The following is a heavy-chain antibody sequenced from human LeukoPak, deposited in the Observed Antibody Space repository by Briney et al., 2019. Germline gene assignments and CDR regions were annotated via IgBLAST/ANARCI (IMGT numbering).Heavy chain of an antibody. J-gene: IGHJ6*03. CDR2: IPADGRNE. D-gene: IGHD6-25*01. CDR3: ARQGGSLQYYYQHMDV. V-gene: IGHV3-30*01. Sequence: GGSLRLSCAVSGFTFSRHPMHWVRQAPGKGLEWVAVIPADGRNEYYVNSVKGRFTISRDNSKNTVYLQMNSLRVEDTALYYCARQGGSLQYYYQHMDVWGKGTMVTVSS. CDR1: GFTFSRHP.